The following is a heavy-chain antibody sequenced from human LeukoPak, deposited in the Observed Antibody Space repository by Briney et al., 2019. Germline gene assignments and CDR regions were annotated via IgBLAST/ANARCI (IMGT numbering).Heavy chain of an antibody. J-gene: IGHJ4*02. CDR2: IFHSVST. CDR1: GDSMSSSAR. Sequence: SETLSLTCAFSGDSMSSSARWSWVRQPPGKGLEWIGEIFHSVSTNYNPSLRGRVTLSVDKSKNHFSLDLTSVTAADTAVYYCARRGYSGNEAYFAYWGQGTLVTVSS. D-gene: IGHD5-12*01. CDR3: ARRGYSGNEAYFAY. V-gene: IGHV4-4*02.